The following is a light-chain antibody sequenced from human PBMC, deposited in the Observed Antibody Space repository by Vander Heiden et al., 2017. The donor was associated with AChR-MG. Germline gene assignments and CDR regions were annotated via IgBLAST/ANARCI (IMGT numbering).Light chain of an antibody. Sequence: EIVLTPSPATLSLSPGERATPPCRASQSVSTSLAWYQQKPGHSPRLVIYDASTRATGIPARFSGSGSGTDFTLTISSLEPEDFAVYYCQQRSRWPPEITFGGGTKVEIK. J-gene: IGKJ4*01. CDR3: QQRSRWPPEIT. CDR1: QSVSTS. V-gene: IGKV3-11*01. CDR2: DAS.